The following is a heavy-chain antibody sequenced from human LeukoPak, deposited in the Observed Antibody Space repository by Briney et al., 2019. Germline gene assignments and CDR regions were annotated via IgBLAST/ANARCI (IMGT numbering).Heavy chain of an antibody. Sequence: PAQTLSLTCTVSGCSISSGDYYWSWIAQPPGQGLEWIGSIYYSGSTYYNPSLKSRVTISVDTSKNQFSLKLSSVTAADTAVYYCARSFLTGYPFDYWGQGTLVTVSS. J-gene: IGHJ4*02. D-gene: IGHD3-9*01. CDR3: ARSFLTGYPFDY. CDR2: IYYSGST. CDR1: GCSISSGDYY. V-gene: IGHV4-30-4*01.